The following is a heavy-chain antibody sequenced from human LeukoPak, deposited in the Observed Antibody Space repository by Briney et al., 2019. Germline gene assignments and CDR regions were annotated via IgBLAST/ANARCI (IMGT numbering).Heavy chain of an antibody. D-gene: IGHD1-1*01. CDR2: ISYDGSNK. Sequence: GGSLRLSCAASGFTFSSYGMHWVRQAPGKGLEWVAVISYDGSNKYYADSVKGRFTISRDNSKNTLYLQMNSLRAEDTAVYYCAKDRRPYYFDYWGQGTLVTVSP. V-gene: IGHV3-30*18. CDR3: AKDRRPYYFDY. J-gene: IGHJ4*02. CDR1: GFTFSSYG.